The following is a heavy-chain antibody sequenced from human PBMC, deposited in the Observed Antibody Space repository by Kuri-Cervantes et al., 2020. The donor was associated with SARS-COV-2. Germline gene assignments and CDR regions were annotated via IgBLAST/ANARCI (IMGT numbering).Heavy chain of an antibody. CDR1: GFTFSSYS. V-gene: IGHV3-48*01. Sequence: GESLKISCAASGFTFSSYSMNWVRQAPGKGLEWVSYISSSSSTIYYADSVKGRFTISRDNSKNTLYLQMNSLRAEDTAVYYCAREVSGYDFGWGQGTLVTVSS. CDR2: ISSSSSTI. J-gene: IGHJ4*02. CDR3: AREVSGYDFG. D-gene: IGHD5-12*01.